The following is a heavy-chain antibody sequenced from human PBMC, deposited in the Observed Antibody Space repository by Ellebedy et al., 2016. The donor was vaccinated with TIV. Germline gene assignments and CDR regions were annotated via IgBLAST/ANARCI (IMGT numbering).Heavy chain of an antibody. Sequence: SETLSLTCAVSGGSLSDNYWTWIRQPPGKGLEWIGYIYYTGSTNYNPSLKSRVTISVNTPRNQFSLKLNSVTAADTAVYYCVSSVSVDAFDLWGQGTMVTVSS. J-gene: IGHJ3*01. CDR1: GGSLSDNY. D-gene: IGHD3-10*01. CDR3: VSSVSVDAFDL. CDR2: IYYTGST. V-gene: IGHV4-59*01.